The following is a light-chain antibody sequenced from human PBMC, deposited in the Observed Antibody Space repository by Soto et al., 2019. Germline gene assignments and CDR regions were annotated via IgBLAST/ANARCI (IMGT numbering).Light chain of an antibody. CDR2: DDN. Sequence: QSVMTQPPSVSAAPGQKVTISCSGSSSNIGGNSVSWYQQLPGTAPKLLIYDDNKRPSGIPDRFSGSKSGTSATLGITGFQTGDEADYYCQSYDSSLTGWVFGGGTKLTVL. CDR1: SSNIGGNS. CDR3: QSYDSSLTGWV. V-gene: IGLV1-51*01. J-gene: IGLJ3*02.